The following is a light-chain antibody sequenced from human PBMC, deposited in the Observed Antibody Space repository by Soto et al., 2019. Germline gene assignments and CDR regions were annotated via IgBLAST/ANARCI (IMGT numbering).Light chain of an antibody. Sequence: EIVLTQSPGTLSLSPGERATLSCRASQSVSSSYLAWYRQKPGQAPRLLIYGASSRATGIPDRFSGSGSGTDFTLTISRLEPEDFAVYYCQQYCRLPTFGQVTKVDIK. J-gene: IGKJ1*01. CDR1: QSVSSSY. V-gene: IGKV3-20*01. CDR3: QQYCRLPT. CDR2: GAS.